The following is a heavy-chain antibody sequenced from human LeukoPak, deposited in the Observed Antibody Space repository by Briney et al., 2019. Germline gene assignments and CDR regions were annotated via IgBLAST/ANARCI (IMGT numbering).Heavy chain of an antibody. V-gene: IGHV4-34*01. CDR3: AADSGSYDNGVY. J-gene: IGHJ4*02. Sequence: PSETLSLTCAVYGGSFSGYYWSWIRQPPGKGLEWIGEINHSGSTNYNPSLKSRVTISVDTSKSQFSLKLSSVTAADTAVYYCAADSGSYDNGVYWGQGTLVTVSS. D-gene: IGHD1-26*01. CDR2: INHSGST. CDR1: GGSFSGYY.